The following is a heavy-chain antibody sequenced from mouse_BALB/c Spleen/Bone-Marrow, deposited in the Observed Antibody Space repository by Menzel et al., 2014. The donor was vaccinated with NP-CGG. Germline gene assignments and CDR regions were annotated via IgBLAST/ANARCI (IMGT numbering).Heavy chain of an antibody. J-gene: IGHJ2*01. CDR1: GFTFTDYY. V-gene: IGHV7-3*02. CDR2: ISNKANGYTT. CDR3: ARDKGCLFHDY. D-gene: IGHD1-1*01. Sequence: EVKLVESGGGLVQPGGSLRLSCATSGFTFTDYYMSWVRQPPGKALEWLGFISNKANGYTTEYSASVKGRFTISRDNSQSTLYLQMNTLRAEDSATYYCARDKGCLFHDYWGQGTTLAVSS.